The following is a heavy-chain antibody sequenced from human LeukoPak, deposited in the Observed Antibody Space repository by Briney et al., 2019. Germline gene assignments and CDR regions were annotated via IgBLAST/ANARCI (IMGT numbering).Heavy chain of an antibody. Sequence: ASVKVSCKASGYTFTGYYMHWVRQAPGQGLEWMGWINPNSGGTNYAQKFQGRVTMTRDTSISTAYMELSRLRSDDTAVYYCARDRRSLRYFDWFPDYWGQGTLVTVSS. J-gene: IGHJ4*02. V-gene: IGHV1-2*02. CDR1: GYTFTGYY. D-gene: IGHD3-9*01. CDR3: ARDRRSLRYFDWFPDY. CDR2: INPNSGGT.